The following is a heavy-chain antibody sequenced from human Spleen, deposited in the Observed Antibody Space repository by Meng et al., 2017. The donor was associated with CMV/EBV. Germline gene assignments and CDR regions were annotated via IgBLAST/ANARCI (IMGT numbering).Heavy chain of an antibody. D-gene: IGHD3-22*01. CDR2: IYSGGSST. J-gene: IGHJ4*02. CDR3: AKFYYYDSSGYDY. V-gene: IGHV3-23*03. CDR1: GFTFEDFP. Sequence: GGSLRLSCAASGFTFEDFPMHWVRQTPGKGLEWVSVIYSGGSSTYYADSVKGRFTISRDNSKNTLYLQMNSLRAEDTAVYYCAKFYYYDSSGYDYWGQGTLVTVSS.